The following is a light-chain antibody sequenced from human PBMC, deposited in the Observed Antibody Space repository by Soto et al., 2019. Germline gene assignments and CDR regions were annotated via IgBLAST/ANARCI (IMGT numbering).Light chain of an antibody. CDR3: QQSASTPHT. CDR2: SAS. J-gene: IGKJ2*01. Sequence: DIQMTQSPSSLSASLGDRVTITCRASQTSNNYLHWYQQRTGKAPKLLIYSASSLQTGVPPRFSGSGSGTHFTLTSSILQPEDFATYYCQQSASTPHTFGQRTIVEIK. V-gene: IGKV1-39*01. CDR1: QTSNNY.